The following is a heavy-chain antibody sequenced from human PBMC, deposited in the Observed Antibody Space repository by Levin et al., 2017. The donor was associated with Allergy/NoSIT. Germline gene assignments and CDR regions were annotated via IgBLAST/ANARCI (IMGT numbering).Heavy chain of an antibody. CDR1: CGSISSYY. CDR3: ARDRVLVTADTHYYSGMHV. CDR2: IYYSGST. J-gene: IGHJ6*02. Sequence: SQTLSLTCTVSCGSISSYYWSWIRQPPGKGLEWIGYIYYSGSTKYNPSLKGRVTISVDTSKNQFYLKLSSVTSADTAVYYCARDRVLVTADTHYYSGMHVWGQGTTVTVSS. D-gene: IGHD2-21*02. V-gene: IGHV4-59*01.